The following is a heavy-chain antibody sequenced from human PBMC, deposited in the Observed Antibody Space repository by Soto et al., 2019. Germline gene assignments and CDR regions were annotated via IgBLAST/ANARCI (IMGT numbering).Heavy chain of an antibody. CDR3: ARESQDIVLMAKYC. D-gene: IGHD2-8*01. CDR2: IYSGGST. J-gene: IGHJ4*02. Sequence: EVQLVESGGGLVQPGGCLRLSCAASGFTVSSNYMSWVRQAPGKGLEWVSVIYSGGSTYYADSVKGRFTISRDNSKNTLYLQMNSLRAEDTAVYYCARESQDIVLMAKYCWGQGTLVTVSS. V-gene: IGHV3-66*01. CDR1: GFTVSSNY.